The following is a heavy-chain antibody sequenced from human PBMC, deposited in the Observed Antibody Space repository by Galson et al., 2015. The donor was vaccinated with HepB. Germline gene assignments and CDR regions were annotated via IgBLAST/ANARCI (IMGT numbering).Heavy chain of an antibody. CDR1: GYTLTELS. CDR3: ATAALGATIGVYFDY. D-gene: IGHD1-26*01. J-gene: IGHJ4*02. Sequence: SVKVSRKVSGYTLTELSMHWVRQAPGKGLEWMGGFDPEDGETIYAQKFQGRVTMTEDTSTDTAYMALSSLRSEDTAVYYCATAALGATIGVYFDYWGQGTLVTVSS. CDR2: FDPEDGET. V-gene: IGHV1-24*01.